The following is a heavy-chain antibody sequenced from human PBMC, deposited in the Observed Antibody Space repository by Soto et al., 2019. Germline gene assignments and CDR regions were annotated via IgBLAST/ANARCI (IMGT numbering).Heavy chain of an antibody. J-gene: IGHJ4*02. CDR1: EFTFSNYA. CDR3: AKANNYGSGGYYSNFDC. V-gene: IGHV3-23*01. Sequence: EVQLLESGGGLVQPGGSLRLSCAASEFTFSNYAVTWVRQPPGKGLEWVSTISGSGSETYYADSVKGRFTISRDNSENTLYLQMNSLRAEDTAVYYCAKANNYGSGGYYSNFDCWGQGTLVTVSS. D-gene: IGHD3-10*01. CDR2: ISGSGSET.